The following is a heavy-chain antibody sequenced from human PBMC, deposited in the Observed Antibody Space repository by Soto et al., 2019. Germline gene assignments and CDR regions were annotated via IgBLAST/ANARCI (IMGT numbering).Heavy chain of an antibody. J-gene: IGHJ4*02. D-gene: IGHD5-18*01. CDR3: ARGGIQLSYAFDY. V-gene: IGHV4-4*07. CDR2: IYTSGST. CDR1: GTSVSNYY. Sequence: SETLSLTCSVYGTSVSNYYWSWIRQPAGKGLEHIGRIYTSGSTSYNPSLKSRVTMSMDTSQTQIYLNLTSVTAADTAVYYCARGGIQLSYAFDYWGQGIQVTVSS.